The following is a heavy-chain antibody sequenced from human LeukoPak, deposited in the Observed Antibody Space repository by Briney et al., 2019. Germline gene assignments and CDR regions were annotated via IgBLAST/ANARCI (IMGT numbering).Heavy chain of an antibody. Sequence: ASVKVSCKASGYTFTAHYIHWVRQAPGQGLEWTGWINPNNGDTNYAQKFQGCVTMTRDTSISTAYMELSRLRSDDTAVYYCARDLEKYYYGSGSYPGFDYWGQGTLVTVSS. V-gene: IGHV1-2*04. D-gene: IGHD3-10*01. J-gene: IGHJ4*02. CDR2: INPNNGDT. CDR3: ARDLEKYYYGSGSYPGFDY. CDR1: GYTFTAHY.